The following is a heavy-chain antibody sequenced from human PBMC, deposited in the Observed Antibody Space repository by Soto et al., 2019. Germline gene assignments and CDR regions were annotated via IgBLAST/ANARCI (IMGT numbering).Heavy chain of an antibody. CDR1: GGTLSDYA. V-gene: IGHV1-69*01. D-gene: IGHD3-10*01. J-gene: IGHJ6*02. Sequence: QVQLVQSGAEVKTPGSSVKVSCKASGGTLSDYAISWVRQAPGQGLEWMGGIMPTVDSANYAQNFQGRLTISADESTSNANLELSSLRSDDTAVYYCAVAAVREIMAQESSGMAVWGQGTTVIVSS. CDR2: IMPTVDSA. CDR3: AVAAVREIMAQESSGMAV.